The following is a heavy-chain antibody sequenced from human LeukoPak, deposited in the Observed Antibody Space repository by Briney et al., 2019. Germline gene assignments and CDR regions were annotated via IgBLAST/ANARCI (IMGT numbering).Heavy chain of an antibody. CDR3: ARESGGYYYGSGNKLDY. Sequence: PGGSLRLSCAASGFTFSSYEMNWVRQAPGKGLEWVSSISSSSSYIYYADSVKGRFTISRDNAKNSLYLQMNSLRAEDTTVYYCARESGGYYYGSGNKLDYWGQGTLVAVSS. D-gene: IGHD3-10*01. CDR2: ISSSSSYI. J-gene: IGHJ4*02. CDR1: GFTFSSYE. V-gene: IGHV3-21*01.